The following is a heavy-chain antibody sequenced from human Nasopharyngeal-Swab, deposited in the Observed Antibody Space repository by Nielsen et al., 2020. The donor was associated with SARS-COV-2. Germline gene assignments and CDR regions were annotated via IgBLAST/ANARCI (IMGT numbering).Heavy chain of an antibody. CDR1: GFTFDDYA. D-gene: IGHD3-10*01. V-gene: IGHV3-9*01. CDR3: AILYYYGSGSHSQFDY. Sequence: SLKISCAASGFTFDDYAMHWVRQAPGKGLEWVSGISWNSGSIGYADSVKGRFTISRDNAKNFLYLQMNSLRAEDTAVYYCAILYYYGSGSHSQFDYWGQGTLVTVSS. J-gene: IGHJ4*02. CDR2: ISWNSGSI.